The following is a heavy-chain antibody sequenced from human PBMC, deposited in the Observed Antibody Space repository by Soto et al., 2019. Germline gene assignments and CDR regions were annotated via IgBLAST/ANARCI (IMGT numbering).Heavy chain of an antibody. J-gene: IGHJ4*02. CDR1: GFTFSSNW. CDR2: IYSDGSSA. Sequence: EVQLVESGGGLVQPGGSLRLSCTGSGFTFSSNWMHWVRQAPGKGLEWVSRIYSDGSSATYADSVMGRFTISKDNAKNKLYVQMNRLRAEDTAVYFCARGPTGWYGFDYWGQGTLVTVSS. V-gene: IGHV3-74*01. CDR3: ARGPTGWYGFDY. D-gene: IGHD6-19*01.